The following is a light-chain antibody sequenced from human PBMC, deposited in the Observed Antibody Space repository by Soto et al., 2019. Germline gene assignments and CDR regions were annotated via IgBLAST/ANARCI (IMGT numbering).Light chain of an antibody. CDR1: TGAVNSGHH. Sequence: QAVVTQEPSLTGSPGGKVTLTCGSSTGAVNSGHHPYWLQQKPGQAPRTLIYHTTNTLSWTPARFSGSLLGCKAALTLSGAQPDDEALSYCLLPYSGPCVFGGGTKLTV. V-gene: IGLV7-46*01. J-gene: IGLJ3*02. CDR2: HTT. CDR3: LLPYSGPCV.